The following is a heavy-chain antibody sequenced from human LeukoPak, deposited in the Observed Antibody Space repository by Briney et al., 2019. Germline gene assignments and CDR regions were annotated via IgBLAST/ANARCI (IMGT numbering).Heavy chain of an antibody. D-gene: IGHD3/OR15-3a*01. CDR1: GYSISSGYY. J-gene: IGHJ4*02. Sequence: SETLSLTCAVSGYSISSGYYWGWIRQPPGKGLEWIGCIYHSGSTYYNPSLKSRVTISVDTSKNQFSLKLSSVTAADTAVYYCARHGLSLPDDYWGQGTLVTVSS. V-gene: IGHV4-38-2*01. CDR3: ARHGLSLPDDY. CDR2: IYHSGST.